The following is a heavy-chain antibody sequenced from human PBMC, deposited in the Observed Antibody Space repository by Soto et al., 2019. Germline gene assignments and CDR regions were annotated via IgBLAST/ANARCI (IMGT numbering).Heavy chain of an antibody. CDR1: GGTFSSYA. CDR3: ARERTYYYDSSDPPGYDAFDI. D-gene: IGHD3-22*01. V-gene: IGHV1-69*06. J-gene: IGHJ3*02. CDR2: IIPIFGTA. Sequence: ASVKVSCKASGGTFSSYAISWVRQAPGQGLEWMGGIIPIFGTANYAQKFQGRVTITADKSTSTAYMELSSLRSEDTAVYYCARERTYYYDSSDPPGYDAFDIWGQGTMVTVSS.